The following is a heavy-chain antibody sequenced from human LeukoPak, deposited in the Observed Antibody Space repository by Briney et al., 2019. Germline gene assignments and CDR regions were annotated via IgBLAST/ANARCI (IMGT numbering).Heavy chain of an antibody. CDR3: ARGMGSSWRPYYFDY. Sequence: PGGSLRLSCAASGFTFSSDWMSWVRQAPGKGLEWVANIKQDGSEEYYVHSVRGRFTISRDNAKNSLYLQMNSLRAGDTAVYYCARGMGSSWRPYYFDYWGQGTLVTVPS. D-gene: IGHD6-13*01. CDR1: GFTFSSDW. CDR2: IKQDGSEE. V-gene: IGHV3-7*01. J-gene: IGHJ4*02.